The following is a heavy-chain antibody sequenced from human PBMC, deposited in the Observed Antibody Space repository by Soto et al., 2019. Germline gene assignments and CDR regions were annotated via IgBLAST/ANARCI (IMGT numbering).Heavy chain of an antibody. Sequence: QVQLVQSGAEVKKPGSSVKVSCKASGGTFSSYAISWVRQAPGQGLEWMGGIIPIFGTANYAQKFQGRVTITADEPMSTAYMELSSLGSEHTAVYYCARVRLELRSYYYGMDVWGQGTTVTASS. CDR2: IIPIFGTA. V-gene: IGHV1-69*01. J-gene: IGHJ6*02. CDR1: GGTFSSYA. CDR3: ARVRLELRSYYYGMDV. D-gene: IGHD1-7*01.